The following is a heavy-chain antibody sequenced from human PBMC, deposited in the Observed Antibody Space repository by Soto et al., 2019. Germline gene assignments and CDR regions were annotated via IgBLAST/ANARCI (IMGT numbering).Heavy chain of an antibody. Sequence: QVQLVQSGAEVKKPGASVKVSCKASGYTFTSYGISWVRQAPGQGLEWMGWISAYNGNTNYAQKLQGRVTMTTDTSTSTAYMELRSLRSDDTAVYYCASLTLGYCSSTSCLKNAFDIWGQGTMVTVSS. J-gene: IGHJ3*02. V-gene: IGHV1-18*04. CDR1: GYTFTSYG. CDR2: ISAYNGNT. D-gene: IGHD2-2*01. CDR3: ASLTLGYCSSTSCLKNAFDI.